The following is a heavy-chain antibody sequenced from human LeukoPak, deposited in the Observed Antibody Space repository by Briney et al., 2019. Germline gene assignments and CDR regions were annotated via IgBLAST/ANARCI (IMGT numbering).Heavy chain of an antibody. CDR2: IYNNGST. Sequence: PSETLSLTCSVSGGSISPYYWTWIRQPPGKGLEWIGYIYNNGSTNYNPSLESRVTISVDTSKNQFPLKLSSVTAADTAVYYCARHTAEKYNWFDRWGQGTLVTVSP. CDR3: ARHTAEKYNWFDR. CDR1: GGSISPYY. J-gene: IGHJ5*02. D-gene: IGHD5-24*01. V-gene: IGHV4-59*08.